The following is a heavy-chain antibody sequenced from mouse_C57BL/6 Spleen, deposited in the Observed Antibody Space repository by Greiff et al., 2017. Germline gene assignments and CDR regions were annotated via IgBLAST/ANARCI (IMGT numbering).Heavy chain of an antibody. Sequence: EVQLVESGGGLVKPGGSLKLSCAASGFTFSDYGMHWVRQAPEKGLAWVAYISSGSSTIYYADTVKGRFTISRDNAKNTLFLQMTSLRSEDTAMYYCARPLTVGYFDVWGTGTTVTVSS. CDR1: GFTFSDYG. D-gene: IGHD4-1*01. V-gene: IGHV5-17*01. CDR3: ARPLTVGYFDV. CDR2: ISSGSSTI. J-gene: IGHJ1*03.